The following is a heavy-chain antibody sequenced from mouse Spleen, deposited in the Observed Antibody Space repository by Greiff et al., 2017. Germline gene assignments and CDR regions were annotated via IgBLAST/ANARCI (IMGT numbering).Heavy chain of an antibody. V-gene: IGHV1-69*01. CDR3: ARALLRYYAMDY. CDR1: GYTFTSYW. Sequence: VQLQQPGAELVMPGASVKLSCKASGYTFTSYWMHWVKQRPGQGLEWIGEIDPSDSYTNYNQKFKGKATLTVDKSSSTAYMQLSSLTSEDSAVYYCARALLRYYAMDYWGQGTSVTVSS. J-gene: IGHJ4*01. CDR2: IDPSDSYT. D-gene: IGHD1-2*01.